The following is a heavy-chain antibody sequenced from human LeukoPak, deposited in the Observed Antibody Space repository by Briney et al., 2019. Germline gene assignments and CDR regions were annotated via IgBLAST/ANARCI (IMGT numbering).Heavy chain of an antibody. CDR3: ARSLRLAIDY. D-gene: IGHD4-17*01. J-gene: IGHJ4*02. Sequence: ASVKVSCKASGYTFNGYYKHWVRQAPGQGLEWMGWINPNSGGTNYAQKFQGRVTTTRDTSISTAYMELGSLRSDDTAVYYCARSLRLAIDYWGQGTLVTVSS. CDR2: INPNSGGT. V-gene: IGHV1-2*02. CDR1: GYTFNGYY.